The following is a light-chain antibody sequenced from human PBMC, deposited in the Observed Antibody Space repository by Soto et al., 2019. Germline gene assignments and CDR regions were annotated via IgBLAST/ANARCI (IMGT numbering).Light chain of an antibody. CDR1: SGHIGYL. CDR2: VEGTGRY. J-gene: IGLJ6*01. Sequence: QPVLTQSSSASAALGSSVKLTCTLSSGHIGYLIAWHQQQPGKAPRFLMQVEGTGRYKKESGVPARFSGSGSGADRYLTISAHQSDDEADYYCETWDINGHVFGTGTQLTVL. V-gene: IGLV4-60*03. CDR3: ETWDINGHV.